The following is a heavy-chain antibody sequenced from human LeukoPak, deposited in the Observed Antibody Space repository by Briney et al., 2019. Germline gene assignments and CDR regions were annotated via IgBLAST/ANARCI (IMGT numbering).Heavy chain of an antibody. D-gene: IGHD6-25*01. CDR3: VKEGDSERSYSDD. J-gene: IGHJ4*02. V-gene: IGHV3-23*01. CDR2: IYGSGART. Sequence: QPGESLRPSCAASRFTFSNYAMSWVRQAPGKGLEWVSSIYGSGARTSYADSVKGRFTISRDNSKNTVYLQMDSLRAEDTALYHCVKEGDSERSYSDDWGQGTLVTVSS. CDR1: RFTFSNYA.